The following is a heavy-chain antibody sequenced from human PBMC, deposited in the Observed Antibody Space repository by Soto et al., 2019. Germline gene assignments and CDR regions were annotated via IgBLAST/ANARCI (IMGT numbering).Heavy chain of an antibody. CDR2: IDEYGSTI. V-gene: IGHV3-74*01. CDR3: TRDIGGKGAY. D-gene: IGHD3-10*01. CDR1: GFTFSIYW. Sequence: GESLRLACAASGFTFSIYWMHWVRQVPGKGLLWVSRIDEYGSTINYADSVKGRFTISRDNARNTLYLEMNSLRAEDTALYYCTRDIGGKGAYWGPGTLVTVSS. J-gene: IGHJ4*02.